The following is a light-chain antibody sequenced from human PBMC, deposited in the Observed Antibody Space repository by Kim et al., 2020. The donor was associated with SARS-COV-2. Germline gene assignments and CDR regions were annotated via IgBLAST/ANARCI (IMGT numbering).Light chain of an antibody. Sequence: QPVLTQSPSASASLGASVKLTCTLNSGHSSDAITWHQQQPEKAPRYLMTLNSDGTHTKGGGIPDRFSGSSSGAERYLTIFSLQSDDEADYYCHTWGTGIWVFGGGTQLTVL. CDR2: LNSDGTH. J-gene: IGLJ3*02. CDR1: SGHSSDA. CDR3: HTWGTGIWV. V-gene: IGLV4-69*01.